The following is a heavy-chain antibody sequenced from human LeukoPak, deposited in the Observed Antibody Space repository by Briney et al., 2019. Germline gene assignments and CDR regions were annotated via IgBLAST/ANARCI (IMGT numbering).Heavy chain of an antibody. Sequence: SETLSLTCTVSGGSISSSSYYWGWIRQPPGKGLEWIGSIYYSGSTYYNPSLKSRVTISVDTSKNQFSLKLSSVTAADTAVYYCARKSSSALFDYWGQGTLVTVSS. CDR3: ARKSSSALFDY. CDR2: IYYSGST. D-gene: IGHD2-2*01. V-gene: IGHV4-39*01. J-gene: IGHJ4*02. CDR1: GGSISSSSYY.